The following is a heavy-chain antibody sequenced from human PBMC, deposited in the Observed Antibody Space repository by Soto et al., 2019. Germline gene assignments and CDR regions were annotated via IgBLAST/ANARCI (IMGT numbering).Heavy chain of an antibody. J-gene: IGHJ6*02. CDR2: ISYDDRNK. V-gene: IGHV3-30*03. CDR3: ARDPNIVLVPAALRSYYYYYGMDV. CDR1: GFTFSSYG. D-gene: IGHD2-2*01. Sequence: PGGSLRLSCAASGFTFSSYGMHWVRQAPGKGLEWVAVISYDDRNKYYADSVKGRFTISRDNSKDTLYLQMNSLRAEDTAVYYCARDPNIVLVPAALRSYYYYYGMDVWGQGTTVTVSS.